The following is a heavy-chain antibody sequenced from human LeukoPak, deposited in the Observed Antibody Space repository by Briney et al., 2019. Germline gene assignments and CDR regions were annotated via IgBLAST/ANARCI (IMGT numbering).Heavy chain of an antibody. V-gene: IGHV3-30*03. J-gene: IGHJ6*03. D-gene: IGHD1-26*01. Sequence: GGSLRLSCAASGFTFSSYGMHWVRQAPGKGLEWVAVISYDGSNKYYADSVKGRFTISRDNARNSLFLQMNSLRVGDTAVYYCARDPYSGSYGNYYYYYMDVWGKGTTVTISS. CDR2: ISYDGSNK. CDR1: GFTFSSYG. CDR3: ARDPYSGSYGNYYYYYMDV.